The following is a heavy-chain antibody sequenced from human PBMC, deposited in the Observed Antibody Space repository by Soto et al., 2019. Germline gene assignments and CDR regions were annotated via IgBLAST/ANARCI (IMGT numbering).Heavy chain of an antibody. V-gene: IGHV4-59*01. CDR2: IYYSGST. D-gene: IGHD3-9*01. J-gene: IGHJ3*02. Sequence: NPSETLSLTCTVSGGSISSYYWSWIRQPPGKGLEWIGYIYYSGSTNYNPSLKSRVTISVDTSKNQFSLKLSSVTAADTAVYYCARGPPRGYYDILTGLYAFDIWGQGTMVT. CDR3: ARGPPRGYYDILTGLYAFDI. CDR1: GGSISSYY.